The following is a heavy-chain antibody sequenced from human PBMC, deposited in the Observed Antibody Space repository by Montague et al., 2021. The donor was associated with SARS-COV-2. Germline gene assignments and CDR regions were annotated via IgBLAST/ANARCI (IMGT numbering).Heavy chain of an antibody. CDR2: TYYRSKWYN. V-gene: IGHV6-1*01. D-gene: IGHD2-21*02. Sequence: YAISGDSVSSNIATWNWIRQSPSRGLEWLGRTYYRSKWYNDYAVSVKSRVIINPDTSNSRISLQLNSVTPEDTAVYYCARAYCGGDCYFYWYFDLWGRGTLVTVSS. CDR3: ARAYCGGDCYFYWYFDL. J-gene: IGHJ2*01. CDR1: GDSVSSNIAT.